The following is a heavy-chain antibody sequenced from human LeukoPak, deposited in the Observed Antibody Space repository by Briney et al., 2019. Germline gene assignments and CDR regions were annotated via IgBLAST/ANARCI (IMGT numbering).Heavy chain of an antibody. J-gene: IGHJ4*02. CDR2: INHSGST. CDR3: ARRSMDSSSSAFDY. D-gene: IGHD6-6*01. V-gene: IGHV4-34*01. Sequence: SETLSLTCAVYGGSFSGYYWSWIRQPPGKGLEWIGEINHSGSTNYNPSLKSRVTISVDTSKNQFSLKLSSMTAADTAVYYCARRSMDSSSSAFDYWGQGTLVTVSS. CDR1: GGSFSGYY.